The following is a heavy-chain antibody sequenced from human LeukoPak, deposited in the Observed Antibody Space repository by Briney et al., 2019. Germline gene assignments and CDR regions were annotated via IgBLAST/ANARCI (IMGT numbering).Heavy chain of an antibody. J-gene: IGHJ6*03. CDR3: ARGLYSSSWYLGRVYYMDV. V-gene: IGHV1-69*04. CDR1: GGTFSSYA. D-gene: IGHD6-13*01. Sequence: SVKVSCKASGGTFSSYAISWVRQAPGQGLEWMGRIIPILGIANYAQKFQGRVTITTDESTSTAYMELSSLRSEDTAVYYCARGLYSSSWYLGRVYYMDVWAKGPRSPSP. CDR2: IIPILGIA.